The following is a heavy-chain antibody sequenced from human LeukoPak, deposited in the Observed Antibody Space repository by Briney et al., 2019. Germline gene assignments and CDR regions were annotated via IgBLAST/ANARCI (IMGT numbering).Heavy chain of an antibody. V-gene: IGHV3-20*04. CDR1: GFTFDDYG. Sequence: GGSLRLSCAASGFTFDDYGRSWVRQAPGKGLEWVSGINWNGGSTGYADSVQGRFTISRDNAKNSLYLQMNSLRAEDTALYYCASLHSLGGWFDPWGQGTLVTVSS. D-gene: IGHD3-16*01. CDR2: INWNGGST. CDR3: ASLHSLGGWFDP. J-gene: IGHJ5*02.